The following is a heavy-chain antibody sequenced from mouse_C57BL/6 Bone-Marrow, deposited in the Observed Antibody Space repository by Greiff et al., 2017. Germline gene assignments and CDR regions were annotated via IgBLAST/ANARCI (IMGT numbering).Heavy chain of an antibody. V-gene: IGHV1-53*01. J-gene: IGHJ2*01. CDR2: INPSNGGT. CDR1: GYTFTSYW. D-gene: IGHD1-1*01. CDR3: ARPLTTVVPDFDY. Sequence: QVQLQQSGTELVKPGASVKLSCKASGYTFTSYWMHWVKQRPGQGLEWIGNINPSNGGTNYNEKFKSKATLTVDKSSSTAYMQLSSLTSEDSAVYYCARPLTTVVPDFDYWGQGTTLTVSS.